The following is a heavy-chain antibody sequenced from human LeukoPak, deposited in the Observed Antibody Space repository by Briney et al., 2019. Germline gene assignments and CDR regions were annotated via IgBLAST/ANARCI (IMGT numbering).Heavy chain of an antibody. CDR2: INANSGGT. V-gene: IGHV1-2*06. CDR3: ASRYYYDSSGYYLDDY. J-gene: IGHJ4*02. D-gene: IGHD3-22*01. CDR1: GYTFTGYY. Sequence: ASVKVSCKASGYTFTGYYMHWVRQAPGQGLEWMGRINANSGGTNYAQKFQGRVTMTRDTSISTAYMELSRLRSDDTAVYSCASRYYYDSSGYYLDDYWGQGTLVTVSS.